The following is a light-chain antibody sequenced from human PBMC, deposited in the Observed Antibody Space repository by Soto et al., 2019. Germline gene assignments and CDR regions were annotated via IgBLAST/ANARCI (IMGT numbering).Light chain of an antibody. J-gene: IGKJ5*01. Sequence: EIVLTQSPVTLSLSPGERATLSCRASQSVSGIYLAWYQQKAGQAPRLLIYGASSRATGIPDRFSGGGSGTDFTLTISRLEPEDFAVYYCQQRSNWPPGITFGQGTRLEIK. CDR1: QSVSGIY. V-gene: IGKV3D-20*02. CDR2: GAS. CDR3: QQRSNWPPGIT.